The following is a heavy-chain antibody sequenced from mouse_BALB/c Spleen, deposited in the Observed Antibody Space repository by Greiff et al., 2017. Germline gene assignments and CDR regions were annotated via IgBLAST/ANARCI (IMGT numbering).Heavy chain of an antibody. CDR3: ARSGGYYPFDY. D-gene: IGHD2-3*01. J-gene: IGHJ2*01. CDR1: GYTFTSYW. Sequence: QVQLKQSGAELVKPGASVKLSCKASGYTFTSYWMHWVKQRPGQGLEWIGEINPSNGRTNYNEKFKSKATLTVDKSSSTAYMQLSSLTSEDSAVYYCARSGGYYPFDYWGQGTTLTVSS. V-gene: IGHV1S81*02. CDR2: INPSNGRT.